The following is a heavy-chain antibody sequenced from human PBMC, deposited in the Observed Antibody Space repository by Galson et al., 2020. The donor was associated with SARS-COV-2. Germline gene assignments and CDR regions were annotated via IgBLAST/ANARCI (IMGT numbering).Heavy chain of an antibody. J-gene: IGHJ4*02. D-gene: IGHD2-21*02. CDR1: GGSISSGGHY. CDR2: IYYSGST. Sequence: SETLSLTCTVSGGSISSGGHYWTWIRHHPGQGLEWLGYIYYSGSTYYSPSLKSRVSMSVDTSKNHFSLTLNSVTAADTAVYYCARSPCAYCGGDWTWGPLDSWGQGTLVTVSS. V-gene: IGHV4-31*03. CDR3: ARSPCAYCGGDWTWGPLDS.